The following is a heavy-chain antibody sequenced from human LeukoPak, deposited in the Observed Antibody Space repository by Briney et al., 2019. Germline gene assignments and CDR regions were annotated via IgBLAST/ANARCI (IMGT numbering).Heavy chain of an antibody. CDR2: ISSSSSNI. D-gene: IGHD6-19*01. CDR1: GFNFSTYS. Sequence: GGSLRLSCAASGFNFSTYSIDWVRQAPGKGLEWVSYISSSSSNIYHADSVKGRFTISRDNAKNSLHLQMNSLRAEDTAVYYCARVGRSGWTVDYWGQGTLVTVSS. V-gene: IGHV3-48*04. CDR3: ARVGRSGWTVDY. J-gene: IGHJ4*02.